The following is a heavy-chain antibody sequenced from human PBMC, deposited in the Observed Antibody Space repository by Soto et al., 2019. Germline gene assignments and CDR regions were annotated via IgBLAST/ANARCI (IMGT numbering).Heavy chain of an antibody. CDR3: TTTYYDFWSGYYQVDY. V-gene: IGHV3-15*01. CDR1: GFTFSNAW. CDR2: IKSKTDGGTT. J-gene: IGHJ4*02. Sequence: SLRLSCAASGFTFSNAWMSWVRQAPGKGLEWVGRIKSKTDGGTTDYAAPVKGRFTISRDDSKNTLYLQMNSLKTEDTAVYYCTTTYYDFWSGYYQVDYWGQGTLVTVSS. D-gene: IGHD3-3*01.